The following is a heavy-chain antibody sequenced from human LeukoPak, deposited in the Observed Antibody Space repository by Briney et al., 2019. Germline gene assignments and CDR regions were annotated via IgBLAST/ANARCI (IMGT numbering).Heavy chain of an antibody. D-gene: IGHD3-10*01. CDR3: ARASRLWFGELSLGWFDP. J-gene: IGHJ5*02. CDR1: GGSISSYY. CDR2: IYTSGST. V-gene: IGHV4-4*07. Sequence: SETLSRTCAVSGGSISSYYWSWIRQPAGKGLEWIGRIYTSGSTNYNPSLKSRVTMSVDTSKNQFSLKLSSVTAADTAVYYCARASRLWFGELSLGWFDPWGQGTLVTVSS.